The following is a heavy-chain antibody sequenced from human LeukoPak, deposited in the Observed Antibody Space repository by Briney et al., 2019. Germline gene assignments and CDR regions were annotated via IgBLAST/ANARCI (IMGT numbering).Heavy chain of an antibody. CDR3: ARTERAAAGIGFFDY. V-gene: IGHV4-39*01. J-gene: IGHJ4*02. D-gene: IGHD6-13*01. CDR1: GGSISSSSYC. Sequence: SETLSLTCTVSGGSISSSSYCWGWIRPPPGKGLEWIGSIYYSGSTYYNPSLKSRVSISVDTSKNQFSLILSSVTAADTAVYYCARTERAAAGIGFFDYWGQGTLVTVSS. CDR2: IYYSGST.